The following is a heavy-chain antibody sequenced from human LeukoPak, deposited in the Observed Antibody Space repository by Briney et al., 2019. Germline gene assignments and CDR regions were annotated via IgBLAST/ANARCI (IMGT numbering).Heavy chain of an antibody. CDR1: GGSISSYY. CDR2: VYYSGST. V-gene: IGHV4-59*08. CDR3: ARQRSSTWSLGY. Sequence: SETLSLTCTVSGGSISSYYWSWIRQPPGKGLEWIGYVYYSGSTNYNPSLKGRVTISVDTSKNQFSLRLSSVTAADTAVYFCARQRSSTWSLGYWGQGTLVTVSS. J-gene: IGHJ4*02. D-gene: IGHD6-13*01.